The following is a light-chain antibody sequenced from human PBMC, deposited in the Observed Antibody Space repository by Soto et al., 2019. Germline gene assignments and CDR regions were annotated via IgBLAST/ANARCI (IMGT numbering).Light chain of an antibody. V-gene: IGLV2-14*01. Sequence: QSALTQPASVSGSPGQSITISCTGTSSDVGGYNYVSWYQQHPGKAPKLMIYDVSNRPSGVSNRFSCSNSGNTASLTISGLKAEYEADEYCISETSSSNWVFGGGTHLSDL. CDR2: DVS. CDR1: SSDVGGYNY. J-gene: IGLJ3*02. CDR3: ISETSSSNWV.